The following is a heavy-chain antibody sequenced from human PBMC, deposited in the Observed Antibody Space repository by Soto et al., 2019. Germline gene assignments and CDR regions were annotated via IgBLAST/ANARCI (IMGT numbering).Heavy chain of an antibody. CDR3: ARDRTVIWFGVSAFDI. J-gene: IGHJ3*02. V-gene: IGHV1-3*01. CDR2: INAGNGNT. D-gene: IGHD3-10*01. CDR1: GYTFTSYA. Sequence: ASVKVSCKASGYTFTSYAMHWVRQAPGQRLEWMGWINAGNGNTKYSQKFQGRVTITRDTSASTAYMELSSLRSEDTAVYYCARDRTVIWFGVSAFDIWGKGTMVTVSS.